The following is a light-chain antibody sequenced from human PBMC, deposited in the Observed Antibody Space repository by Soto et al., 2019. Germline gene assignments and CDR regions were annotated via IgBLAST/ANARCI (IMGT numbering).Light chain of an antibody. CDR3: QKYNSAPWT. J-gene: IGKJ1*01. Sequence: DIQMTQSPSSLSASVGDRVTITCRASQGISNYLAWYQQKPRKVPRLLIFAASTLQSGAPSRFRGAGSETDFTLTINGLQPEDVATYYCQKYNSAPWTFGQGTKVEIK. V-gene: IGKV1-27*01. CDR1: QGISNY. CDR2: AAS.